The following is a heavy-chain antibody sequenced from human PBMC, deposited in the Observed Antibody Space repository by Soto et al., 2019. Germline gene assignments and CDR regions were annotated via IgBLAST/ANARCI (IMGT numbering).Heavy chain of an antibody. CDR3: ARAGRGWERDLFDY. CDR2: IYYSGST. V-gene: IGHV4-59*01. J-gene: IGHJ4*02. Sequence: PSETLSLTCTVSGGSISSYYWSWIRQPPGKGLEWIGYIYYSGSTNYNPSLKSRVTISVDTSKNQFSLKLSSVTAADTAVYYCARAGRGWERDLFDYWGQGPLVTVSS. D-gene: IGHD6-19*01. CDR1: GGSISSYY.